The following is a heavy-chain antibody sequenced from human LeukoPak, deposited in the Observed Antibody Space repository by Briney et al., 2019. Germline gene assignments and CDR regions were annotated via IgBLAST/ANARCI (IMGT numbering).Heavy chain of an antibody. CDR2: MYYSGST. D-gene: IGHD6-19*01. V-gene: IGHV4-59*08. CDR1: GGSISSYY. CDR3: AGNLGSGWYCDY. Sequence: SETLSLTCTVSGGSISSYYWSWIRQPPGKGLEWIGYMYYSGSTNYNPSLRSRVTISVDTSKNQFSLKLSSVTAADTAVYYCAGNLGSGWYCDYWGQGILVTVSS. J-gene: IGHJ4*02.